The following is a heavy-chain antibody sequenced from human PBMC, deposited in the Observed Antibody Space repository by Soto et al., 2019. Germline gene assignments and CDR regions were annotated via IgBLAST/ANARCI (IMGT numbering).Heavy chain of an antibody. CDR1: GDSISSYS. Sequence: PSETLSLTCTVSGDSISSYSWSWIRQPPGKGLEWIGYIYYSGSTNYNPSLKSRVTISVDTSKNQFSLKLSSVTAADTAVYYCASSRAAAGRRRFDPWGQGTLVTVSS. V-gene: IGHV4-59*01. D-gene: IGHD6-13*01. J-gene: IGHJ5*02. CDR3: ASSRAAAGRRRFDP. CDR2: IYYSGST.